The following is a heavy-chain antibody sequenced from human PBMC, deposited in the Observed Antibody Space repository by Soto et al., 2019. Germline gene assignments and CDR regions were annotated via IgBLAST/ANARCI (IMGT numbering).Heavy chain of an antibody. CDR1: GFTFRNYD. V-gene: IGHV3-13*05. Sequence: EVQLVESGGGLVQPGGSLRLSCEASGFTFRNYDMHWVRQGTGKGLEWVSGISAAGDPDYADYVEGRFTISRENAKNSSFLQMNSLRVGDTAVYYCARTDRDFYGLDVWGQGTTVIVSS. CDR2: ISAAGDP. CDR3: ARTDRDFYGLDV. J-gene: IGHJ6*02.